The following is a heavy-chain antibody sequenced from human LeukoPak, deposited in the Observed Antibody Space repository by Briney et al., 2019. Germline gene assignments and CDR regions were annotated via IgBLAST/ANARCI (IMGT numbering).Heavy chain of an antibody. CDR3: ARVDLLQRNWFDP. CDR2: INWNGDSR. Sequence: PGGSLRLSCTASGFKFDDYGMTWVRQAPGKGLEWVSDINWNGDSRGYAHSVRGRFTIYRDNSKNSLYLQMNSLRVEDTAFYYCARVDLLQRNWFDPWGQGTLVTVSS. J-gene: IGHJ5*02. V-gene: IGHV3-20*04. CDR1: GFKFDDYG. D-gene: IGHD3-22*01.